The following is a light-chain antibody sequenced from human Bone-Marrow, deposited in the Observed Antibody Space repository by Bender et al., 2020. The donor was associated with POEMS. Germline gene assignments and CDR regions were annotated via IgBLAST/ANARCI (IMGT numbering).Light chain of an antibody. V-gene: IGLV2-11*01. CDR1: SNDVGAYDS. CDR2: DVI. Sequence: QSALTQPRSVSASPGQSVTISCSGTSNDVGAYDSVSWYQQHPGKAPKLLIHDVIKRPSGVPARFSGSKSGNTASLTISGLQAEDEADYYCSSYTTSSTYVFGPGTKVTVL. CDR3: SSYTTSSTYV. J-gene: IGLJ1*01.